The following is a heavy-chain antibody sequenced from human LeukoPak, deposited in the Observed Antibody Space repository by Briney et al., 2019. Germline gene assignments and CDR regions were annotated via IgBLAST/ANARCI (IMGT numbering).Heavy chain of an antibody. CDR2: ISIYDNNT. CDR1: GYIFPNYG. CDR3: ARDRAAGSARKGLDY. D-gene: IGHD1-14*01. J-gene: IGHJ4*02. V-gene: IGHV1-18*01. Sequence: GASVKVSCKASGYIFPNYGISWVRQAPGQGLEWMGWISIYDNNTNHAQKFQGRVTMTTDTSTSTAYMELRSLRSDDTAVYYCARDRAAGSARKGLDYWGQGTLVTVSS.